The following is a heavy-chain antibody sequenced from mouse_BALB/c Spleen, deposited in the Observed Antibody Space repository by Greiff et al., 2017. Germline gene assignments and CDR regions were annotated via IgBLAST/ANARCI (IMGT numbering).Heavy chain of an antibody. V-gene: IGHV3-6*02. CDR1: GYSITSGYY. Sequence: EVQLMESGPGLVKPSQSLSLTCSVTGYSITSGYYWNWIRQFPGNKLEWMGYISYDGSNNYNPSLKNRISITRDTSKNQFFLKLNSVTTEDTATYYCARDRPYDMDDWGQGTSVTVSS. J-gene: IGHJ4*01. CDR3: ARDRPYDMDD. CDR2: ISYDGSN.